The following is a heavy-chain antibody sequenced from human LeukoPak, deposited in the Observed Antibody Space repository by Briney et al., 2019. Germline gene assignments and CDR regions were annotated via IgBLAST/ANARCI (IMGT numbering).Heavy chain of an antibody. V-gene: IGHV3-53*01. D-gene: IGHD5-12*01. Sequence: GGSLRLSCAASGFTVSNSYMSWVRQAPGKGLEWVSVIHSGGTTNYADSVQGRFTIPRDNSKTTVYLHMNSLRAEDTAVYYCARDSDSGYGPFASWGQGTLVTVSS. CDR3: ARDSDSGYGPFAS. CDR2: IHSGGTT. CDR1: GFTVSNSY. J-gene: IGHJ4*02.